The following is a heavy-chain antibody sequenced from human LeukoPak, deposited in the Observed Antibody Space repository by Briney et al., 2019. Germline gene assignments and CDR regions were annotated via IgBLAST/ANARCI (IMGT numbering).Heavy chain of an antibody. CDR1: GFTVSNNY. CDR3: ARGRKYCSSTSSCYAGDFDY. V-gene: IGHV3-66*01. Sequence: GGSLRLSCAASGFTVSNNYMSWVRQAAGKGLEWVSFIYSGDNTYYADSVKGRFTISRDNSRNTLYPQMNTLRAEDTAVYYCARGRKYCSSTSSCYAGDFDYWGQGTLVTVSS. CDR2: IYSGDNT. D-gene: IGHD2-2*01. J-gene: IGHJ4*02.